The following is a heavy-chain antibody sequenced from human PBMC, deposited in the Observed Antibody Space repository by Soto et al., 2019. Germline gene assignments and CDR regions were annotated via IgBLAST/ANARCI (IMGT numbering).Heavy chain of an antibody. D-gene: IGHD3-3*01. J-gene: IGHJ6*03. CDR3: ARHYPTWSDFWSGYHTPQYYCYMDV. Sequence: SETLSLTCTVSGGSISSSSYYWGWIRKPPGNGLQCFGSIYYSGSTYYNPSLKSRVTISVDTSKNQFSLKLSSVTAADTAVYYCARHYPTWSDFWSGYHTPQYYCYMDVWGKGTTVT. CDR2: IYYSGST. CDR1: GGSISSSSYY. V-gene: IGHV4-39*01.